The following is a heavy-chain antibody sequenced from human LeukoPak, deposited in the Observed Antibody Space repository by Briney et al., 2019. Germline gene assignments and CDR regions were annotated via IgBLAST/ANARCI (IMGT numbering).Heavy chain of an antibody. Sequence: SETLSLTCAVYGGSFSGYYWSWIRQPPGKGLEWIGEINHSGSTNCNPSLKSRVTISVDTSKNRFSLKLSSVTAADTAVYYCARSPPISERKCSGGSCYSAYWGQGTLVTVSS. J-gene: IGHJ4*02. CDR1: GGSFSGYY. V-gene: IGHV4-34*01. CDR3: ARSPPISERKCSGGSCYSAY. CDR2: INHSGST. D-gene: IGHD2-15*01.